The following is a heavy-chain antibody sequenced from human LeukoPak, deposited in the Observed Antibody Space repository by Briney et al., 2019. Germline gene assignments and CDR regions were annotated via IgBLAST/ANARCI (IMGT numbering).Heavy chain of an antibody. Sequence: SQTLSLTCTVSGGSISSGSYYWSWIRQPAGKGLEWIGRIYTSGSTNYNPSLKRRVTISGDTSKNQFSLKLSSVTAADTAVYYCARTGAEWPQAFDYWGQGTLVTVSS. CDR1: GGSISSGSYY. CDR3: ARTGAEWPQAFDY. J-gene: IGHJ4*02. D-gene: IGHD3-3*01. CDR2: IYTSGST. V-gene: IGHV4-61*02.